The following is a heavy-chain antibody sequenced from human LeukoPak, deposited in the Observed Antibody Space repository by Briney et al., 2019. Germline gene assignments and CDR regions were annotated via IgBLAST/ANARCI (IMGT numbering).Heavy chain of an antibody. CDR2: ISGSGGST. V-gene: IGHV3-23*01. CDR1: GFTFSSYA. J-gene: IGHJ4*02. CDR3: AKESAGIAAAGKVFDY. D-gene: IGHD6-13*01. Sequence: GGSLRLSCAASGFTFSSYAMSWVRQAQGKGLEWVSAISGSGGSTYYADSVKGRFTISRDNSKNTLYLQMNSLRAEDTAVYYCAKESAGIAAAGKVFDYWGQGTPVTVSS.